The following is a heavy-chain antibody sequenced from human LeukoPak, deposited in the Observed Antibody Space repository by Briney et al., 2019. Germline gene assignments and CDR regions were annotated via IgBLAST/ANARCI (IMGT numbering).Heavy chain of an antibody. J-gene: IGHJ6*02. CDR3: ARMYSSGWYVGIYYYGMDV. Sequence: SETLSLTCAVYGGSFSGYYWSWIRQPPGKGLEWIGEINHSGSTNYNPSLKSRLTISVDTYKNQFSLKLLSVTAADTAVYYCARMYSSGWYVGIYYYGMDVWGQGTTVTVSS. D-gene: IGHD6-19*01. CDR1: GGSFSGYY. V-gene: IGHV4-34*01. CDR2: INHSGST.